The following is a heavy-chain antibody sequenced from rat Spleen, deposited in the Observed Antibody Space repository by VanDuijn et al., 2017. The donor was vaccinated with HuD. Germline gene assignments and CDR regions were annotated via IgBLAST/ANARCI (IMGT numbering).Heavy chain of an antibody. CDR2: ISTAGGNT. D-gene: IGHD1-12*02. Sequence: EVQLVESGGGLVQPGRSLKLSCAASGFTFSNYYMAWVRQAPTMGLEWVAYISTAGGNTYYRDSVRGRFTISRDNAKSALYLQMDSLRSEDTATYYCTTDSYFDGTYYPGGFDYWGQGVMVTVSS. V-gene: IGHV5-27*01. J-gene: IGHJ2*01. CDR1: GFTFSNYY. CDR3: TTDSYFDGTYYPGGFDY.